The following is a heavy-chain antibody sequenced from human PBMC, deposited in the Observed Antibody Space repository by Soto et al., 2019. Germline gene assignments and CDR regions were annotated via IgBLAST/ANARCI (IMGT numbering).Heavy chain of an antibody. CDR1: GFTFSSYW. D-gene: IGHD3-22*01. CDR3: AKEGDSSYYDSSGYPAAFDI. Sequence: EVQLVESGGGLVQPGGSQRLSCEGSGFTFSSYWMHWVRQAPGKVLVWVSRINRYGSIISYADSVKGRLTISRDNAKNTVYLQMNSLRAEDTDVYYCAKEGDSSYYDSSGYPAAFDIWGQGTMVTVSS. V-gene: IGHV3-74*01. J-gene: IGHJ3*02. CDR2: INRYGSII.